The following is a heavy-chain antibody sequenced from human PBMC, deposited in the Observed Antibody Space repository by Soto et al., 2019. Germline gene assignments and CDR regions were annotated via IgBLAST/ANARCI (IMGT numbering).Heavy chain of an antibody. CDR1: GGTFSTYA. V-gene: IGHV1-69*01. CDR3: AREIFGVIISGGRDAFDI. J-gene: IGHJ3*02. D-gene: IGHD3-3*01. Sequence: QVQLVQSGAEVKKPGSSVKVSCKASGGTFSTYAITWLRQPPGQGLEWMGGIIPIFGTAKYAQKFQGRVTITADESTSTAYMELSSLRSEDTAVYYCAREIFGVIISGGRDAFDIWGQGTMVTVSS. CDR2: IIPIFGTA.